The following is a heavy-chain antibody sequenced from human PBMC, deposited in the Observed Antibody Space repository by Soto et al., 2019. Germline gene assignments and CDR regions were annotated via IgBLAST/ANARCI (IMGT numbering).Heavy chain of an antibody. Sequence: EVQLVESGGGLVQPGGSLRLSCAASGFTFSSYSMNWVRQAPGKGLEWVSYISSSSSTIYYTDSVKGRFTISRDNAKNSQHLQMNILRAEDTAVYYCAGGTPGYFDYWGQGTLVTVSS. CDR3: AGGTPGYFDY. V-gene: IGHV3-48*01. J-gene: IGHJ4*02. CDR1: GFTFSSYS. CDR2: ISSSSSTI.